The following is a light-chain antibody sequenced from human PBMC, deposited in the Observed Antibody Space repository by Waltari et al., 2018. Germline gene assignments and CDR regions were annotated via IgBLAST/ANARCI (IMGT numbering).Light chain of an antibody. Sequence: EIVLTQSPGTLSLSPGERATLSCSASQSVSSSYLAWDQQKPGQAPRLLIYGASSRATGIPDRFSGRGYGTDFPLTISRLEPEDFAVYYCQQYGSSPWTFGQGTRVEI. CDR1: QSVSSSY. J-gene: IGKJ1*01. CDR3: QQYGSSPWT. CDR2: GAS. V-gene: IGKV3-20*01.